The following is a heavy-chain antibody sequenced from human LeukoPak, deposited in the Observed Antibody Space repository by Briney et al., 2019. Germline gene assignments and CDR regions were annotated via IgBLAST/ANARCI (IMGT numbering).Heavy chain of an antibody. J-gene: IGHJ6*02. Sequence: TSETLSLTCAVYGGSFSGYYWSWIRQHPRKGLEWIGYIYYSGNTFYNPSLKSRVTISIDMSKNQFSLKLNSVTAADTAVYYCASSEATTTPPPYGMDVWGQGTTVTVSS. CDR1: GGSFSGYY. CDR3: ASSEATTTPPPYGMDV. D-gene: IGHD5-12*01. CDR2: IYYSGNT. V-gene: IGHV4-31*11.